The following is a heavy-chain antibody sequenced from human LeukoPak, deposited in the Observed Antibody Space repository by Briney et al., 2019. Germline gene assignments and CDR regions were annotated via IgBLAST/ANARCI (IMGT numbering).Heavy chain of an antibody. CDR2: IYYSGST. CDR1: GGSISSYY. Sequence: SETLSLTCTVSGGSISSYYWGWIRQPPGKGLEWIGYIYYSGSTNYNPSLKSRVTISVDTSKNQFSLKLSSVTAADTAVYYCAREGSSSFKFYYYYYMDVWGKGTTVTVSS. D-gene: IGHD6-6*01. CDR3: AREGSSSFKFYYYYYMDV. V-gene: IGHV4-59*01. J-gene: IGHJ6*03.